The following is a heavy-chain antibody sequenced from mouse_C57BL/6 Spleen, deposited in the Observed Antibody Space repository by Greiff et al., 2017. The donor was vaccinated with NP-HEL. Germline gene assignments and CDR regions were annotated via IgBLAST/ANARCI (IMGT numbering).Heavy chain of an antibody. CDR2: IYPGDGDT. J-gene: IGHJ2*01. CDR1: GYAFSSSW. Sequence: QVQLQQSGPELVKPGASVKISCKASGYAFSSSWMNWVKQRPGKGLEWIGRIYPGDGDTNYNGKLKGKATLTADKSSSTAYMQLSSLTYEDSAVYFCARDYASLNYFDYWGQGTTLTVSS. V-gene: IGHV1-82*01. D-gene: IGHD1-1*01. CDR3: ARDYASLNYFDY.